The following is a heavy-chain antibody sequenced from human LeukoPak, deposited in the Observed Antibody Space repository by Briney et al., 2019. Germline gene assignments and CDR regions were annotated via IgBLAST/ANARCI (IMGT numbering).Heavy chain of an antibody. D-gene: IGHD6-19*01. CDR3: ARAVSGRFDY. J-gene: IGHJ4*02. V-gene: IGHV4-59*08. CDR2: IYYSGST. CDR1: GGSMSPYH. Sequence: SETLSLTCTVSGGSMSPYHRGWIRQPPGKGLEWTGYIYYSGSTNYNPSLKSRVTISVDTSKNQFSLKLSSVTAADTAIYYCARAVSGRFDYWGQGTLVTVSS.